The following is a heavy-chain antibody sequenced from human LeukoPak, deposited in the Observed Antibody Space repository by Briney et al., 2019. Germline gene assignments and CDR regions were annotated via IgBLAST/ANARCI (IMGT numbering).Heavy chain of an antibody. CDR2: ISSDAKTV. CDR1: VFNFRFSI. D-gene: IGHD5-18*01. J-gene: IGHJ4*02. V-gene: IGHV3-48*01. CDR3: ARVGSRYGPPNS. Sequence: GGALRLSCAPPVFNFRFSIINWVRQAPGKGVECISYISSDAKTVDYADSVKGRFTISRDNAKNSLYLQMNSLSADDTAVYYCARVGSRYGPPNSWGQGTLVTVSS.